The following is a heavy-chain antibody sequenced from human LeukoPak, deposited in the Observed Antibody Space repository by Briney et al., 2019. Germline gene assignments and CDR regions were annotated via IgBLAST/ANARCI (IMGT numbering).Heavy chain of an antibody. V-gene: IGHV3-48*03. CDR1: GFTFSSYE. CDR3: SSLSMAWLDY. J-gene: IGHJ4*02. D-gene: IGHD6-6*01. CDR2: ISSNGSTI. Sequence: PGGSLRLSCAASGFTFSSYEMNWVRQAPGKGLEWVSYISSNGSTIYYADSVKGRFTISRDNAKNSLYLQMNSLRAEDTAVYYCSSLSMAWLDYYGQGTLVTVSS.